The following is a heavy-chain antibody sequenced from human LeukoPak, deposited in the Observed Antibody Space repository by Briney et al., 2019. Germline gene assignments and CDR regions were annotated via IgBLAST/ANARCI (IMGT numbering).Heavy chain of an antibody. D-gene: IGHD1-26*01. J-gene: IGHJ4*02. CDR2: IGSGSTDI. V-gene: IGHV3-11*01. CDR1: GFTFSDYN. Sequence: GGSLRLSCAASGFTFSDYNMRWIRQAPGKGLEWVSYIGSGSTDILYADSVKGRFTISRDDANNSLYLQMNSLRAEDTAVYYCVGGGSLRGATLSDYWGQGTLVTVSS. CDR3: VGGGSLRGATLSDY.